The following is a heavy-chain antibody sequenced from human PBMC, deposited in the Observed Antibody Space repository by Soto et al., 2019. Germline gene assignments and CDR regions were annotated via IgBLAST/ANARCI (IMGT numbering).Heavy chain of an antibody. J-gene: IGHJ4*02. V-gene: IGHV3-49*04. CDR1: GFNFAAYT. CDR2: IRRIAYGGTT. Sequence: LRLSCSASGFNFAAYTMSWVRLTPGKGLEWVGFIRRIAYGGTTDYAASVKGRFTISRDDSRKIVYLQMSRLKIEDTAVYYCSRSLAIDFDSWGQGTLVTVSS. CDR3: SRSLAIDFDS.